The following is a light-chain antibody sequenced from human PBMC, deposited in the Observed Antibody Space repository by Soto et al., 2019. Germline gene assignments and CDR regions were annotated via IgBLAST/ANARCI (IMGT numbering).Light chain of an antibody. J-gene: IGLJ2*01. CDR3: ASWYASVGGLA. CDR2: RNN. Sequence: QSVLTQPPSASGTPGQRVTISCSGSNSNIGSKYVYWYQQFPGTAPKLVIYRNNQRPSGVPDRFSGSKSGTSASLAISDLRSEAEADSYCASWYASVGGLAFGGGTKLTVL. V-gene: IGLV1-47*01. CDR1: NSNIGSKY.